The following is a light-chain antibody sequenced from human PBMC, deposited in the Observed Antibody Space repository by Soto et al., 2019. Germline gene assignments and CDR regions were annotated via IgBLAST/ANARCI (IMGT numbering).Light chain of an antibody. Sequence: EIEMTQSPATLSLSPGEGATLSCRTSQSVGYSLAWYQQKPGLAPRLLIYGASTRITGIPDRFSGSGSGTEFTLTISSLQSEDFAVYYCQQYNSYPYTFGQGTKLEIK. CDR1: QSVGYS. J-gene: IGKJ2*01. V-gene: IGKV3-15*01. CDR2: GAS. CDR3: QQYNSYPYT.